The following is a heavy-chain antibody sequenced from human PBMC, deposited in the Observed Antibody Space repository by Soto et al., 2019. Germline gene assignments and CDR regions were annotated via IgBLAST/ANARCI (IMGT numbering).Heavy chain of an antibody. Sequence: QVQLVQSGAEEKKPGASVKVSCKASGYTFTSYAMHWGRQAPGQRLERMGWINAGNGNTKYSQKFQGRVTITRDTSASTAYMELSSLRSEDTAVYYWARAPGGPGIAEYWGQGTLVTVSS. J-gene: IGHJ4*02. CDR3: ARAPGGPGIAEY. CDR1: GYTFTSYA. CDR2: INAGNGNT. D-gene: IGHD6-13*01. V-gene: IGHV1-3*05.